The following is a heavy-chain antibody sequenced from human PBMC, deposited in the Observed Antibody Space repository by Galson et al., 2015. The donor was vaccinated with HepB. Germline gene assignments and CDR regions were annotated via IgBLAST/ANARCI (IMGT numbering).Heavy chain of an antibody. CDR2: IWFDGSNE. V-gene: IGHV3-33*01. D-gene: IGHD3-3*01. CDR3: ATDMDGIKIWSTLEY. CDR1: GFAFSNYG. Sequence: SLRLSCAASGFAFSNYGMHWVRQAPGKGLEWVATIWFDGSNENYADSVKGRFTISRDNSKNTLYLQMSSLRVEDTAIYYCATDMDGIKIWSTLEYWGQGTLVTVSS. J-gene: IGHJ4*02.